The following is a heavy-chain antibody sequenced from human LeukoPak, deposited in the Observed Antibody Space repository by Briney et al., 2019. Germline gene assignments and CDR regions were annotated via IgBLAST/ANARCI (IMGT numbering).Heavy chain of an antibody. CDR3: ARDELETAAGVDY. D-gene: IGHD6-13*01. CDR2: IKQDGSEK. V-gene: IGHV3-7*01. CDR1: GFTFSSYW. J-gene: IGHJ4*02. Sequence: GGSLRLSCAASGFTFSSYWMSWVRQAPGKGLEWVANIKQDGSEKYYVGSVKGRFTISRDNAKNSLYLQMNSLRAEDTAVYYCARDELETAAGVDYWGQGTLVTVSS.